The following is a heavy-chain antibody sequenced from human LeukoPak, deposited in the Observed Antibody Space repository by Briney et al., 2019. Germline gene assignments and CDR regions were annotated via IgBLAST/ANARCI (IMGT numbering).Heavy chain of an antibody. J-gene: IGHJ4*02. V-gene: IGHV1-2*02. CDR2: MNPNSGGT. Sequence: ASVKVSCKTSGYTFTAYYIHWLRQAPGQGLEWMGWMNPNSGGTKYARTFQGRVTLTRDRSNSTAYLELSRLTSGDTAVYFCARQGSNSSGWYPVDDWGQGTLVTVSS. CDR3: ARQGSNSSGWYPVDD. CDR1: GYTFTAYY. D-gene: IGHD6-19*01.